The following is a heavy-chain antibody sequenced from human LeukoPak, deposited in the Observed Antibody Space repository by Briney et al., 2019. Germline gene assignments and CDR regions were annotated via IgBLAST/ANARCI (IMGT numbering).Heavy chain of an antibody. J-gene: IGHJ4*02. Sequence: VASVKVSCKASGGTFSSYAISWVRQAPGQGLEWMGGIIPIFGTANYAQKFQGRVTITADESTSTAYMELSSLRSEDTAVYYCARGTGAEIFGVVTNPHFDYWGQGTLVTVSS. CDR1: GGTFSSYA. D-gene: IGHD3-3*01. CDR2: IIPIFGTA. CDR3: ARGTGAEIFGVVTNPHFDY. V-gene: IGHV1-69*13.